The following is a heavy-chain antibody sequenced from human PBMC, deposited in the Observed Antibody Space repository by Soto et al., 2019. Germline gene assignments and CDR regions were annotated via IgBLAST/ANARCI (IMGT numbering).Heavy chain of an antibody. V-gene: IGHV4-31*03. CDR1: GGSISSGGYY. D-gene: IGHD2-21*02. Sequence: PSETLSLTCTVSGGSISSGGYYWSWIRQYPGKGLEWIAYIYQSGTPYYNPSLKSRATISIDRSKNQFSLMLDSVTAADTAVYYCARDLRLDSWGPGTLVTVSS. CDR2: IYQSGTP. CDR3: ARDLRLDS. J-gene: IGHJ4*02.